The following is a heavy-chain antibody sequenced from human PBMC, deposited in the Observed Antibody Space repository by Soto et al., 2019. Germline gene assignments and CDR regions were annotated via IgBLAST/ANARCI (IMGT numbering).Heavy chain of an antibody. CDR2: IYYSGST. V-gene: IGHV4-59*08. D-gene: IGHD5-12*01. CDR1: GGSISRYY. Sequence: PSETLSLTCAVSGGSISRYYWILIRQPPGKGLEWIGYIYYSGSTNYNPSLKSRVTISVDTSKNQFSLKLSSVTAADTAVYYCARGARGIVATTIFAPWGQGTLVTVSS. J-gene: IGHJ5*02. CDR3: ARGARGIVATTIFAP.